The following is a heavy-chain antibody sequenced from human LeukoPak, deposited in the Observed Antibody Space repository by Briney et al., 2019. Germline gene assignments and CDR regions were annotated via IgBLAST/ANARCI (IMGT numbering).Heavy chain of an antibody. CDR2: IIPILGIA. D-gene: IGHD3-22*01. CDR1: GGTFSSYA. Sequence: SVKVSCKASGGTFSSYAISWVRQAPGQELEWMGRIIPILGIANYAQKFQGRVTITADKSTSTAYMELSSLRSEDTAVYYCAREIPPPPSYYYDSSGRSGAFDYWGQGTLVTVSS. CDR3: AREIPPPPSYYYDSSGRSGAFDY. V-gene: IGHV1-69*04. J-gene: IGHJ4*02.